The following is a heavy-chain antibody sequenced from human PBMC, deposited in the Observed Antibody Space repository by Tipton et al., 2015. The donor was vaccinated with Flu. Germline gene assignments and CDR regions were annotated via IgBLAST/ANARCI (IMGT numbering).Heavy chain of an antibody. CDR1: GYTFDIYH. Sequence: QLVQSGPEVKKPGASVKVSCKASGYTFDIYHMHWMRQAPGQSLEWMGWINADSGNTKYSQKFQGRVTFTRDTSASTAYMDLSSLKSEDTAVYYCARIERGQYYFHYWGQGTLVTVSS. V-gene: IGHV1-3*01. D-gene: IGHD3-16*01. CDR3: ARIERGQYYFHY. J-gene: IGHJ4*02. CDR2: INADSGNT.